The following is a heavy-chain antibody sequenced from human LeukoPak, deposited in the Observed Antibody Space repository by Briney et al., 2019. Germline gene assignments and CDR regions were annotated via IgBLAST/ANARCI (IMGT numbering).Heavy chain of an antibody. CDR3: ARDRPGIAARLLDY. Sequence: ASVXXSCKASGYTFTSYYMHWVRRAPGQGLXWXGIINPSGGSTSYAQKFQGRVTMTRDTSTSTVYMELSSLRSEDTAVYYCARDRPGIAARLLDYWGQGTLVTVSS. V-gene: IGHV1-46*01. CDR2: INPSGGST. J-gene: IGHJ4*02. D-gene: IGHD6-6*01. CDR1: GYTFTSYY.